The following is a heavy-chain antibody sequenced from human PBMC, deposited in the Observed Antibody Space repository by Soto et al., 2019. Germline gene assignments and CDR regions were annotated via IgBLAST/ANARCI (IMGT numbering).Heavy chain of an antibody. Sequence: VFLTCSVSGDSISTVDYFWAWIREPPGQALEYIGYIYKSTTTYYNPSFESRVAIFLDTSKSQFSLTVSSVTAADTAVYFCARGRYCLTGRCFPDWLDSWGQGTLVTVSS. CDR2: IYKSTTT. V-gene: IGHV4-30-4*01. D-gene: IGHD2-15*01. CDR3: ARGRYCLTGRCFPDWLDS. J-gene: IGHJ5*01. CDR1: GDSISTVDYF.